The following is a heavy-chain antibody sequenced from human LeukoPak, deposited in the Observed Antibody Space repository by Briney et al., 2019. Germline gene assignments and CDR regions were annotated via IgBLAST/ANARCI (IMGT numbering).Heavy chain of an antibody. CDR3: TRTAKSGNWFDP. D-gene: IGHD2-21*02. J-gene: IGHJ5*02. CDR1: GFTFSNSG. CDR2: ISGSGGTT. V-gene: IGHV3-23*01. Sequence: GGSLRLSCAASGFTFSNSGMTWVRQAPGKGLEWVSAISGSGGTTYYADSVKGRFTISRDNSKNTLSLQMKSLRADDTAVYYCTRTAKSGNWFDPWGQGTLVTVSS.